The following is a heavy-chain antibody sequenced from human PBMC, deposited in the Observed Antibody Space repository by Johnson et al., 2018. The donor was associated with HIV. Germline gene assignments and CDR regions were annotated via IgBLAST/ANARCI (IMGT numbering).Heavy chain of an antibody. Sequence: VQLVESGGGLVQPGGSLRLSCAASGFTFSSYWMSWVRQAPGKGLEWVANIKQDGRDVHYVDSVKGRFTISRDNSENTLYLQMNSLRADDTAVYYCATDGPCSTSWYCTFDIWGQGTMVTVSS. CDR3: ATDGPCSTSWYCTFDI. V-gene: IGHV3-7*02. D-gene: IGHD6-13*01. CDR1: GFTFSSYW. CDR2: IKQDGRDV. J-gene: IGHJ3*02.